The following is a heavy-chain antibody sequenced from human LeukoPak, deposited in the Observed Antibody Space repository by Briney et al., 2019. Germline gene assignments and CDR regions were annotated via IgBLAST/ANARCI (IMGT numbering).Heavy chain of an antibody. CDR3: ARTSGDYGGNALYFDY. J-gene: IGHJ4*02. CDR2: IYPGDSDT. CDR1: GYSFTNYW. Sequence: GGPLKISCKGSGYSFTNYWIAWVRPMPGKGLEWMAFIYPGDSDTRYSPSFQGQVTISADKSISTAYLQWSSLKASDTAMYYCARTSGDYGGNALYFDYWGQGTLVTVSS. V-gene: IGHV5-51*01. D-gene: IGHD4-23*01.